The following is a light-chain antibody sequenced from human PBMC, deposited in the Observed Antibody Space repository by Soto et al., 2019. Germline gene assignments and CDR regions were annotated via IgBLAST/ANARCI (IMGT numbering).Light chain of an antibody. CDR3: QSYDTSLSGSV. V-gene: IGLV1-40*01. CDR1: SSNIGAGYD. J-gene: IGLJ2*01. CDR2: GNN. Sequence: QPVLTQPPSVSGAPGQTVTISCTGSSSNIGAGYDVHWYQQLPRTAPKLLIYGNNNRPSGVPDRFSGSKSGTSASLAITGLQAEDEADYYCQSYDTSLSGSVFGGGTKLTVL.